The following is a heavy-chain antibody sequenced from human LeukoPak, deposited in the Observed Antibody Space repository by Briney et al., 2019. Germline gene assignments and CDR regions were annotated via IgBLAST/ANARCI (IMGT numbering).Heavy chain of an antibody. CDR2: ISSSGTAT. CDR3: ARPARSGIYYPDAFEN. D-gene: IGHD3-10*01. Sequence: GGSLRPSCTASGFTFDDYYIAWIRQPPGKGLDWVAYISSSGTATYYAESVKGRFTISRDNAKNSLYLQMDSLKAEDTAMYYCARPARSGIYYPDAFENWGQGTMVTVSS. CDR1: GFTFDDYY. V-gene: IGHV3-11*04. J-gene: IGHJ3*02.